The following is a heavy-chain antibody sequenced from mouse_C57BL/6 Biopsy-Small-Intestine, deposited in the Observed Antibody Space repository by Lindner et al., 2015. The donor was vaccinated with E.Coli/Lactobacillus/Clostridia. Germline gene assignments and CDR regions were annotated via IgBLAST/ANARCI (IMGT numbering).Heavy chain of an antibody. Sequence: EVQLQESGPELVKPGASVKISCKASGYSFTGYYMNWVKQSPEKSLEWIGEINPSTGGTTYNQKFKAKATLTVDKSSSTAYVQLKSLTSEDSAVYYCARFGIYDGYYYFDYWGQGTTLTVSS. V-gene: IGHV1-42*01. J-gene: IGHJ2*01. CDR1: GYSFTGYY. CDR3: ARFGIYDGYYYFDY. D-gene: IGHD2-3*01. CDR2: INPSTGGT.